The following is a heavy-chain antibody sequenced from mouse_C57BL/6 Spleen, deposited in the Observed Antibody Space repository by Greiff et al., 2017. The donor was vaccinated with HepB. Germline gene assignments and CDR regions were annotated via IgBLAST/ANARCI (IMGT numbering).Heavy chain of an antibody. CDR1: GFSFRRFA. CDR2: ISDGGSYT. Sequence: EVPWVESGGGLLNPGWSLPLSCAASGFSFRRFAFSLIRLTPDKWLALVATISDGGSYTYYPDNVKGRFTISRDNAKNNLYLQMSHLKSEDTAMYYCAREGYVYYFDYWGQGTTLTVSS. CDR3: AREGYVYYFDY. V-gene: IGHV5-4*01. J-gene: IGHJ2*01. D-gene: IGHD2-2*01.